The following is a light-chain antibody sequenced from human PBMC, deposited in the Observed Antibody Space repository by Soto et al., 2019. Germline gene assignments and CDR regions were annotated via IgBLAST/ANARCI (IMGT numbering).Light chain of an antibody. CDR1: QTMRSSH. CDR3: QHYGSSPWT. V-gene: IGKV3-20*01. Sequence: EIVLTQSPGTLSLSPGERATLSCRASQTMRSSHLAWYQQKPGQAPRLLIYGASTRTFDVPDRFSGSGSGTNFTLTISRLQPEDFAVYYCQHYGSSPWTFGQGTKVEIK. J-gene: IGKJ1*01. CDR2: GAS.